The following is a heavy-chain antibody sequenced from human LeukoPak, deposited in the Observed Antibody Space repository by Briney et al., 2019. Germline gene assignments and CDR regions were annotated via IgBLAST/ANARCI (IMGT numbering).Heavy chain of an antibody. CDR3: ARVGRYCSGGSCYSSAFDI. CDR1: GGSISSYY. V-gene: IGHV4-59*01. Sequence: PSETPSLTCTVSGGSISSYYWSWIRQPPGKGLEWIGYIYYSGSTDYNPSLKSRVTISVDTSKNQFSLKLSSVTAADTAVYYCARVGRYCSGGSCYSSAFDIWGQGTMVTVSS. D-gene: IGHD2-15*01. CDR2: IYYSGST. J-gene: IGHJ3*02.